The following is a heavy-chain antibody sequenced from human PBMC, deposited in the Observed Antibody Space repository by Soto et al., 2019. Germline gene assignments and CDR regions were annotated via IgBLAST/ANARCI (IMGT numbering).Heavy chain of an antibody. Sequence: SETLSLTCTVSGDSIRSSSYWGWIRQPPGKGLEWIGSIYSTGNTYYNPSLNSQVTISVDTSKNQFSLNVISVTAADTAVYYCRGSSRYSMDVWGQGTTVTVSS. D-gene: IGHD6-13*01. V-gene: IGHV4-39*01. CDR1: GDSIRSSSY. CDR3: RGSSRYSMDV. CDR2: IYSTGNT. J-gene: IGHJ6*02.